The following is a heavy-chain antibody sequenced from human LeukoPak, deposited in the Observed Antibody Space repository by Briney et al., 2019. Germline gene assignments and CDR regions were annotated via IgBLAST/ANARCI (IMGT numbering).Heavy chain of an antibody. D-gene: IGHD6-6*01. V-gene: IGHV4-39*07. CDR2: IYYSGNT. CDR1: GGSISSSGSY. Sequence: SETLSLTCTVSGGSISSSGSYWGWIRQPPGKGLEWIGSIYYSGNTYNPSLKSRVTISVGTPKNQFSLNLTSVNAADTAVYYCARVMAARREDLNWFDPWGQGTLVTVSS. CDR3: ARVMAARREDLNWFDP. J-gene: IGHJ5*02.